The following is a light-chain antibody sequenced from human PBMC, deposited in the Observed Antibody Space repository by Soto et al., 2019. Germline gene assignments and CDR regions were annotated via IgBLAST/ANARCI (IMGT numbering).Light chain of an antibody. V-gene: IGKV3-20*01. J-gene: IGKJ2*03. CDR2: GAS. CDR3: QHYGRSMYS. CDR1: QSVTSSY. Sequence: EIVLTQSPGTLSLSLGERATLSCRASQSVTSSYLAWYQQKPGQAPRLLIYGASTRATGIPDRFSGSGSGTDFTPTLTRLEPEDFAVYYCQHYGRSMYSFGQGTKLEIK.